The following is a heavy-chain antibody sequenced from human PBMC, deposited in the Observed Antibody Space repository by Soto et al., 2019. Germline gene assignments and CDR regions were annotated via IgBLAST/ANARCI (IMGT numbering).Heavy chain of an antibody. CDR2: INAGNGNT. CDR3: ARDGNGYLYYFGY. D-gene: IGHD5-18*01. CDR1: GYTFTSYA. J-gene: IGHJ4*02. V-gene: IGHV1-3*01. Sequence: ASVKGSCKASGYTFTSYAMHWVRQAPGQRLEWMGWINAGNGNTKYSQKFQGRVTITRDTSASTAYMELSSLRSEDTAVYYCARDGNGYLYYFGYWGQGXLVTVYS.